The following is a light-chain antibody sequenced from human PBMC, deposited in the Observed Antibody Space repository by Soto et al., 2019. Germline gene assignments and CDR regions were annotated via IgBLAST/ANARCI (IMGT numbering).Light chain of an antibody. CDR2: DAS. CDR3: QQFNNYPS. V-gene: IGKV1D-13*01. J-gene: IGKJ4*01. Sequence: AIQLTQSPSSLYEYIGDRVTITCRASQGISSALAWYQQKPGKAPKLLIYDASSLESGVPSRFSGSGSGTDFTLTISSLQPEDFATYYCQQFNNYPSFGGGTKVDIK. CDR1: QGISSA.